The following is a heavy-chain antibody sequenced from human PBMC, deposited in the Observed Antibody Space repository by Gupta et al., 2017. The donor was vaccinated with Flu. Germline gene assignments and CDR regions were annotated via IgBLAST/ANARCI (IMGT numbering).Heavy chain of an antibody. D-gene: IGHD3-16*02. V-gene: IGHV3-23*01. CDR2: ISANTGAT. CDR3: ARGYDGSDGGVIH. J-gene: IGHJ4*02. Sequence: VRQAPGKGLEWVSSISANTGATYYASSVKGRFTISRDTSRNTLYLQMNILRAEDTAIYYCARGYDGSDGGVIHWGQGTLVAVSS.